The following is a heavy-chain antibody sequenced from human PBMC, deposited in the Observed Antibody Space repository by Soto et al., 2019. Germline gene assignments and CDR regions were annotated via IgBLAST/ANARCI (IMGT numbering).Heavy chain of an antibody. Sequence: EVQLVESGADLVQPGGSLRLSCAASGFTFSTYWMHWVRQAPGKGLVWVSRIKSDGSSTFYADSVKGRFTISRDNAKNTLYIQMSSLRAEDTAVYYCTRGTAPSIPNAFDIWGQGTMVTVSS. CDR3: TRGTAPSIPNAFDI. V-gene: IGHV3-74*01. J-gene: IGHJ3*02. CDR1: GFTFSTYW. D-gene: IGHD2-21*01. CDR2: IKSDGSST.